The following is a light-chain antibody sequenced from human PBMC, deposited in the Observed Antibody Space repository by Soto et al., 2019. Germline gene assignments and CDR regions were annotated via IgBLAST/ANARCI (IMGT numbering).Light chain of an antibody. CDR2: EVS. CDR1: SSDVGGYNY. Sequence: QSALTQPASVSGSPGQSINISCTGTSSDVGGYNYVSWYQQHPGKAPKLMIYEVSNRPSGVSNRFSASKSGNTASLTISGLQAEDEADYYCSSYTSSSTWVFGGGTKVTVL. CDR3: SSYTSSSTWV. V-gene: IGLV2-14*01. J-gene: IGLJ3*02.